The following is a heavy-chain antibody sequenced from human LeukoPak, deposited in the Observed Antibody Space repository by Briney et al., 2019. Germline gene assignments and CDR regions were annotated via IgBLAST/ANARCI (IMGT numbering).Heavy chain of an antibody. CDR1: GFTFSSYG. V-gene: IGHV3-30*18. J-gene: IGHJ3*01. CDR2: ISFDGSNR. CDR3: EKALKTWGYCGGDCSNVHTFDF. Sequence: PGGSLRLSCAASGFTFSSYGMHWVRQAPGKGLEWVGVISFDGSNRYYADSVKGRFTISRDNSKKTVFLQMNSLRAEDTAVYYCEKALKTWGYCGGDCSNVHTFDFWGQGTMVTVSS. D-gene: IGHD2-21*01.